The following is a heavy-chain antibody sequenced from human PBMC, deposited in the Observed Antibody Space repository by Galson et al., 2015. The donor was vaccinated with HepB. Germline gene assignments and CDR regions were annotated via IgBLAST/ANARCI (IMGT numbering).Heavy chain of an antibody. J-gene: IGHJ6*02. CDR1: GFTFNTYA. Sequence: SLRLSCAASGFTFNTYAMHWVRQAPGKGLEYVSAISSQGGNIYYAGSVKGRFTISRDNSKNTVFLQMRSLGAEDTAVYYCVKGFDSSTWSASYQYYGMDVWGQGTTVTVSS. CDR3: VKGFDSSTWSASYQYYGMDV. V-gene: IGHV3-64D*06. D-gene: IGHD6-13*01. CDR2: ISSQGGNI.